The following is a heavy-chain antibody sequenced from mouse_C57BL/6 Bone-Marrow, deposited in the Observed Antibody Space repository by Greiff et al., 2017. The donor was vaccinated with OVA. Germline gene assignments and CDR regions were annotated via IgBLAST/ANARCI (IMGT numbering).Heavy chain of an antibody. J-gene: IGHJ1*03. D-gene: IGHD2-12*01. Sequence: EVLLVESGGGLVQPGGSLSLSCAASGFTFTDYYMSWVRQPPGKALEWLGFIRNKANGYTNEYSASVKGRFTISRDNSQSILYLQMNALRAEDSATYYCARDPSTVDPYWYFDVWGTGTTVTVSS. V-gene: IGHV7-3*01. CDR2: IRNKANGYTN. CDR1: GFTFTDYY. CDR3: ARDPSTVDPYWYFDV.